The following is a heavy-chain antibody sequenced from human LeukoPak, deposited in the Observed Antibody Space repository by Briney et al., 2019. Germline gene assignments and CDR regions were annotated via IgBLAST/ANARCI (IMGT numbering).Heavy chain of an antibody. V-gene: IGHV3-30*14. CDR1: GFTFSSYA. CDR2: ISYDGSNK. CDR3: ARDFSGALWFGEP. J-gene: IGHJ4*02. D-gene: IGHD3-10*01. Sequence: GGSLRLSRAASGFTFSSYAMHWVRQAPGKGLEWVAVISYDGSNKYYADSVKGRFTISRDNSKNTLYLQMKSLRAEDTAVYYCARDFSGALWFGEPRGQGTLVTVSS.